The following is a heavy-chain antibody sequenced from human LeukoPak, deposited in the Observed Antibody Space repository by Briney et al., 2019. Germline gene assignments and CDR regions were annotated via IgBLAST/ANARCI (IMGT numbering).Heavy chain of an antibody. CDR3: ARLVVVAGNYYFDY. V-gene: IGHV4-59*12. CDR1: GGSINSYY. D-gene: IGHD2-15*01. CDR2: IYYSGGT. Sequence: SETLSLTCTVSGGSINSYYWSWIRQPPGKGLEWIGYIYYSGGTSYNPSLKSRLTMSVDTSKNQFSLKLSSVTAADTAVYYCARLVVVAGNYYFDYWGQGTLVTVS. J-gene: IGHJ4*02.